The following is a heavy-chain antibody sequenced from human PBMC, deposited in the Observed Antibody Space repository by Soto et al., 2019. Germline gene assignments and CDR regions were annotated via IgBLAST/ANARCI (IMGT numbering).Heavy chain of an antibody. Sequence: QVQLVQSGAEVKKPGASVKVSCKASGYTFTSYGYSWVRQAPRQGLEWMGWSSAYNGNTNHVQKFQGRVAMTTDTSTSTAYMELRSLRSDDTAVYFCARGWSMVRGDFDPWGQGTLVTVSS. CDR1: GYTFTSYG. V-gene: IGHV1-18*01. J-gene: IGHJ5*02. D-gene: IGHD3-10*01. CDR3: ARGWSMVRGDFDP. CDR2: SSAYNGNT.